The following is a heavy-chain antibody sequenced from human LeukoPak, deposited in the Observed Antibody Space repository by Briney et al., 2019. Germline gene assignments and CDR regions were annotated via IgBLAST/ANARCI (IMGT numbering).Heavy chain of an antibody. J-gene: IGHJ4*02. D-gene: IGHD4-23*01. Sequence: PGGSLRLSCAASGFTFSGYAMSGVPQAPGRGLEGVSTVSDSCGSKSYADSVKGRFTVSRDNSKRTLYLQMTSLRAEATAVYYCAKDRAYGANSEVVYWGQGALVTVSS. CDR2: VSDSCGSK. CDR3: AKDRAYGANSEVVY. CDR1: GFTFSGYA. V-gene: IGHV3-23*01.